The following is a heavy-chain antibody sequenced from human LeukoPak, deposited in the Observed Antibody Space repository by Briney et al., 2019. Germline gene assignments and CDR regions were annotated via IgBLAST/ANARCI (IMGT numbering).Heavy chain of an antibody. D-gene: IGHD3-3*01. J-gene: IGHJ6*02. Sequence: GGSLRLSCAASGFTFSSYAMHWVRQAPGKGLEWVAVISYDGSNKYYADSVKGRFTISRDNSENTLYLQMNSLRAEDTAVYYCARDLLRFLEWLPPRDYYYGMDVWGQGTTVTVSS. CDR2: ISYDGSNK. CDR1: GFTFSSYA. CDR3: ARDLLRFLEWLPPRDYYYGMDV. V-gene: IGHV3-30-3*01.